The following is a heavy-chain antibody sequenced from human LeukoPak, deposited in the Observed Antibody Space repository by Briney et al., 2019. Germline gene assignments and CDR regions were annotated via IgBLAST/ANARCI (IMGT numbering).Heavy chain of an antibody. V-gene: IGHV4-59*08. CDR3: ARRIDYGGSPFDY. D-gene: IGHD4-23*01. CDR2: INYSGST. CDR1: GGSISRHY. J-gene: IGHJ4*02. Sequence: SETLSLTCTVSGGSISRHYWSWIRQPPGKGLEWIGYINYSGSTSYNPSLKSRVTISIDTSKNQFSLKLNSVTAADTAVYYCARRIDYGGSPFDYWGQGTLVTVSS.